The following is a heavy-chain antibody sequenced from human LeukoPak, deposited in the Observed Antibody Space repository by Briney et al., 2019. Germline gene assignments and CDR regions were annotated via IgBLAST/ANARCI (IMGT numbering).Heavy chain of an antibody. CDR2: MNPNSGNT. V-gene: IGHV1-8*01. J-gene: IGHJ4*02. Sequence: ASVKVSCKASGYTFTSYDINWVRQATGQGLEWMGWMNPNSGNTGYAQKFQGRVTMTRNTSISTAYMELSSLRSEDTAVYYCARTYSSSLFKNYYFDYWGQGTLVTVSS. CDR3: ARTYSSSLFKNYYFDY. CDR1: GYTFTSYD. D-gene: IGHD6-13*01.